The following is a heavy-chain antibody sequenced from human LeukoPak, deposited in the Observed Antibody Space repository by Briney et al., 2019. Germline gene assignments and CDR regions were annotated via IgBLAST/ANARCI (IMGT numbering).Heavy chain of an antibody. J-gene: IGHJ4*02. CDR1: GGSISSYY. V-gene: IGHV4-59*01. Sequence: SETLSLTCTVSGGSISSYYWSWIRQPPGKGLEWIGFIFYSGATNYNPSLKSRVTISVDTSKNQFSLKLSSVTAADTAVYYCARASSLNSPPNDDYWGQGTLVTVSS. D-gene: IGHD2-2*01. CDR3: ARASSLNSPPNDDY. CDR2: IFYSGAT.